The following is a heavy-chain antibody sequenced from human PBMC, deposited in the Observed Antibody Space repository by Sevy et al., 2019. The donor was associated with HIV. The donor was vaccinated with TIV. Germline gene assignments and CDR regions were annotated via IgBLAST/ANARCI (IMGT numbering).Heavy chain of an antibody. D-gene: IGHD3-16*01. V-gene: IGHV4-34*01. CDR2: INHSGSA. J-gene: IGHJ4*02. CDR1: GRSFSAYY. CDR3: ARPGGDL. Sequence: SETLSLTCAVYGRSFSAYYWSWIRQAPGQGLEWIGDINHSGSANYNPSLKSRVTISVDTTKSQFSLKLSSVTAADTAVYYCARPGGDLWGRGTLVTVSS.